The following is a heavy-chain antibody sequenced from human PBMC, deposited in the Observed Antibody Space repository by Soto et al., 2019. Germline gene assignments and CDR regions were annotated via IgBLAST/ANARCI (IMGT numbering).Heavy chain of an antibody. J-gene: IGHJ4*02. D-gene: IGHD5-12*01. CDR2: VYYSGST. Sequence: SETLSLTCTLSGGSISGYYWSWIRQPPGKGLEWIGYVYYSGSTKYNPSLESRVTISVDMSNNQFSLMLTPVTAADTAVYYCAKYRRTDAEGYRLDFWGQGTLVTVSS. CDR1: GGSISGYY. CDR3: AKYRRTDAEGYRLDF. V-gene: IGHV4-59*01.